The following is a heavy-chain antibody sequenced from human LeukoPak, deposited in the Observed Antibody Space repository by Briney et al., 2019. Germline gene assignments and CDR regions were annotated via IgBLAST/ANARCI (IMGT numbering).Heavy chain of an antibody. CDR2: MNPNSGNT. CDR1: GYTFTSYD. J-gene: IGHJ6*02. V-gene: IGHV1-8*01. CDR3: ASITMVRGVITSYFSQYYYGMDV. Sequence: GESLKVSCKASGYTFTSYDINWVRQATGQGLEWMGWMNPNSGNTGYAQKFQGRVTMTRNTSISTAYMELSSLRSEDTAVYYCASITMVRGVITSYFSQYYYGMDVWGQGTTVTVSS. D-gene: IGHD3-10*01.